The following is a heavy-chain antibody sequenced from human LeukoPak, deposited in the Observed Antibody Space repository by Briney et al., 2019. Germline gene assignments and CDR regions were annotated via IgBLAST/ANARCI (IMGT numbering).Heavy chain of an antibody. V-gene: IGHV4-34*01. Sequence: SETLSLTCAVYGGSFSGYYWSWIRQPPGKGLEWIGEINHSGSTNYNPSLKSRVTISVDTSQNQFSLKLSSVTAADTAVYYCARGVYSFRTGTTFGYWGQGTLVTVSS. CDR2: INHSGST. D-gene: IGHD1-1*01. CDR3: ARGVYSFRTGTTFGY. CDR1: GGSFSGYY. J-gene: IGHJ4*02.